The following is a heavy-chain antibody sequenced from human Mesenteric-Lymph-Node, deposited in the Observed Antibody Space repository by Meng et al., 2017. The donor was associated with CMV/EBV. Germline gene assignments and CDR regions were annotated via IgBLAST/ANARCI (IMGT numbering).Heavy chain of an antibody. CDR1: GFTFSSYW. V-gene: IGHV3-74*01. D-gene: IGHD3-3*01. CDR3: ARTIFGVVSEDY. J-gene: IGHJ4*02. CDR2: INSDGSST. Sequence: GGSLRLSCAASGFTFSSYWMHWVRQAPGKGLVWVSRINSDGSSTNYADSVKGRFTISRDNAKNTLYLQMNSLRAEDTAVYYCARTIFGVVSEDYWGQGTLVTVSS.